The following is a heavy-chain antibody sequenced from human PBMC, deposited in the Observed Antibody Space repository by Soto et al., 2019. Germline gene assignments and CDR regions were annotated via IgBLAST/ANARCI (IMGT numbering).Heavy chain of an antibody. Sequence: GASVKVSCKASGGTFSSYAIGWVRQAPGQGLEWMGGIIPIFGTANYAQKFQGRVTITADESTSTAYMELSSLRSEDTAVYYCARDQVVDCSGGSCYSGYYYYGMDVWGQGTTVTVSS. J-gene: IGHJ6*02. CDR3: ARDQVVDCSGGSCYSGYYYYGMDV. V-gene: IGHV1-69*13. CDR2: IIPIFGTA. D-gene: IGHD2-15*01. CDR1: GGTFSSYA.